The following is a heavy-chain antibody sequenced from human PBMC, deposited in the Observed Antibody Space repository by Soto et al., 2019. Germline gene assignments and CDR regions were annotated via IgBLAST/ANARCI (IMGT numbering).Heavy chain of an antibody. Sequence: RALRLSCAASGFSFSTYDMDWVRQAPGKAPEWIAHISTTSFTIYYADSVRGRFTISRDNARNSLYLEMKSLRDEDTAVYYCARDRCFDGSCYSASDSWGQGILVTVSS. D-gene: IGHD2-15*01. CDR1: GFSFSTYD. J-gene: IGHJ5*01. CDR3: ARDRCFDGSCYSASDS. CDR2: ISTTSFTI. V-gene: IGHV3-48*02.